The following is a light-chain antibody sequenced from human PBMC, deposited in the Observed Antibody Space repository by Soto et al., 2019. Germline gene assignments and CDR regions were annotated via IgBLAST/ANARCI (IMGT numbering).Light chain of an antibody. CDR3: QQSYSTPWT. CDR1: QGISSY. Sequence: DIQLTQSPSFLSASVGGRVTVTCRASQGISSYLAWYQQKPGKAPKLLIYDASSLESGVPSRFSGSGSGTEFTLTISSLQPEDFATYYCQQSYSTPWTFGQGTKVDIK. J-gene: IGKJ1*01. CDR2: DAS. V-gene: IGKV1-39*01.